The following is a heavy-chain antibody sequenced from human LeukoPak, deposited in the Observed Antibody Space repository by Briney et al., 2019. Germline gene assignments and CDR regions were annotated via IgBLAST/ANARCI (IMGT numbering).Heavy chain of an antibody. Sequence: SANLSCKASGGTFSRHAVIWVTRAPGQGREGRGGIIPIFGTANYAQKLQGRVTITTHESPSRAHMALNSLLSEAPPVYYCAQGRAIPPWGTTFDYWGQGTLVTVSS. D-gene: IGHD2/OR15-2a*01. CDR3: AQGRAIPPWGTTFDY. CDR2: IIPIFGTA. CDR1: GGTFSRHA. V-gene: IGHV1-69*05. J-gene: IGHJ4*02.